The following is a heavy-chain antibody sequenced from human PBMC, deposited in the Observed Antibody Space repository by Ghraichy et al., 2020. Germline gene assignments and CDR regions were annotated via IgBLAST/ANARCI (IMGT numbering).Heavy chain of an antibody. J-gene: IGHJ4*02. D-gene: IGHD3-10*01. CDR1: GLTFSSNW. CDR3: STSPRADRGNY. V-gene: IGHV3-74*01. Sequence: GGSLRLSCAASGLTFSSNWMHWVRQAPGKGLEWVSHIKTDGSTTNYADSVRGRFTISRDNAKNTLYLQMNSLRADDTAVYYCSTSPRADRGNYWGQGTLVTVSS. CDR2: IKTDGSTT.